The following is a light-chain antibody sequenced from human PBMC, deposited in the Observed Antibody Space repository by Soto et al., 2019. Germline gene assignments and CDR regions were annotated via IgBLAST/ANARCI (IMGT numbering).Light chain of an antibody. CDR3: QQLKSYPLT. V-gene: IGKV1-9*01. Sequence: DIQLTQSPSFLSASVGDRVTITCRASQGISSYLAWYQQKPGKAPKLLIYAASTLQSGVPSRFSGSGSGTEFTLTIGSLQPEDFATYSCQQLKSYPLTFGPGTKVDIK. CDR2: AAS. J-gene: IGKJ3*01. CDR1: QGISSY.